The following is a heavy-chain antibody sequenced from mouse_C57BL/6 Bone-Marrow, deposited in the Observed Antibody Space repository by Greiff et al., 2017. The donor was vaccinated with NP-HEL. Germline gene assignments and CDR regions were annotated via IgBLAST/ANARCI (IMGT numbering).Heavy chain of an antibody. CDR1: GFTFSDYY. J-gene: IGHJ2*01. Sequence: EVQLVESGGGLVQPGGSLKLSCAASGFTFSDYYMYWVRQTPEKRLEWVAYISNGGGSTYYPDTVKGRFTISRDNAKNTLYLQMSRLKSEDTAMYYCARQKGQLRLIDYWGQGTTLTVSS. CDR2: ISNGGGST. D-gene: IGHD3-2*02. CDR3: ARQKGQLRLIDY. V-gene: IGHV5-12*01.